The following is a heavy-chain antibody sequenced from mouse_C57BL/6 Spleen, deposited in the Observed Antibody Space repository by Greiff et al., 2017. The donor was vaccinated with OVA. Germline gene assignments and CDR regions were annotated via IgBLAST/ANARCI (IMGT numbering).Heavy chain of an antibody. CDR1: GFSFHTYA. CDR3: VRNPMDY. V-gene: IGHV10-1*01. Sequence: EVKLVESGGGLVQPKGSLKLSCAASGFSFHTYAMNWVRQAPGKGLEWVARIRSKSNNYATYYADSVKDRFTISRDDSESMLYLQMNNLKTEDTAMYYCVRNPMDYWGQGTSVTVSS. CDR2: IRSKSNNYAT. J-gene: IGHJ4*01.